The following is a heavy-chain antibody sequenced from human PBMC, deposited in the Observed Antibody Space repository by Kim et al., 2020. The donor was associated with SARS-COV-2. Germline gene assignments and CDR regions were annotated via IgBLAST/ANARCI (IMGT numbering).Heavy chain of an antibody. D-gene: IGHD2-2*01. CDR3: AKDEGYCSSTSCYDPYYYYYGMDV. CDR2: ISYDGSNK. J-gene: IGHJ6*02. V-gene: IGHV3-30*18. CDR1: GFTFSSYG. Sequence: GGSLRLSCAASGFTFSSYGMHWVRQAPGKGLEWVAVISYDGSNKYYADSVKGRFTISRDNSKNTLYLQMNSLRAEDTAVYYCAKDEGYCSSTSCYDPYYYYYGMDVWGQGTTGTVSS.